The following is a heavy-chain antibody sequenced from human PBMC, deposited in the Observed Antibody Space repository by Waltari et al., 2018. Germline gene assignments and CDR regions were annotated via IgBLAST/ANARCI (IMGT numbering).Heavy chain of an antibody. J-gene: IGHJ5*02. CDR3: ARGDYSNYEPNWFDP. CDR2: IYYSGST. Sequence: QVQLQESGPGLVKPSETLSLTCTVSGGSVSSGSYYWSWIRQPPGKGLDWIGYIYYSGSTNYNPSLKSRVTISVDTSKNQFSLKLSSVTAADTAVYYCARGDYSNYEPNWFDPWGQGTLVTVSS. D-gene: IGHD4-4*01. CDR1: GGSVSSGSYY. V-gene: IGHV4-61*01.